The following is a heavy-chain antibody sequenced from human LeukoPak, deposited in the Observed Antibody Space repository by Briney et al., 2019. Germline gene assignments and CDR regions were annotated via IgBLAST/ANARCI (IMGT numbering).Heavy chain of an antibody. CDR1: GGTFSSYA. D-gene: IGHD3-22*01. V-gene: IGHV1-69*06. CDR3: ARDQYYYDSSGYYYGGAFDI. J-gene: IGHJ3*02. Sequence: ASVKVSCKASGGTFSSYAISWVRQAPGQGLEWMGGIIPIFGTANYAQKFQGRVTITADKSTSTAYMELSSLRSEDTAVYYCARDQYYYDSSGYYYGGAFDIWGQGTMVTVSS. CDR2: IIPIFGTA.